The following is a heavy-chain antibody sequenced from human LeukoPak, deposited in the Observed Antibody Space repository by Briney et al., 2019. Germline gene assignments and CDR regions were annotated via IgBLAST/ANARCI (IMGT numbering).Heavy chain of an antibody. CDR1: GFTFSSYA. CDR2: ISGSGGST. V-gene: IGHV3-23*01. Sequence: GGSLRLSCAASGFTFSSYAMSWVRQAPGKGLEWVSAISGSGGSTYYADSVKGRFTISRDNSKNTLYLQMNSLRAEDTAVYYCANLDYDILTGYSRPFGYWGQGTLVTVSS. CDR3: ANLDYDILTGYSRPFGY. D-gene: IGHD3-9*01. J-gene: IGHJ4*02.